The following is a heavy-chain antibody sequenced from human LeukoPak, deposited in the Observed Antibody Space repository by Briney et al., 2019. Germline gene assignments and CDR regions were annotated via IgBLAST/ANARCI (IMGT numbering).Heavy chain of an antibody. D-gene: IGHD3-10*02. V-gene: IGHV3-21*01. CDR3: ARAMSPPWDSDL. Sequence: SLKGRFTISRDNAKNSVYLQMYSLRAEDSAVYFCARAMSPPWDSDLWGRGTLVTVSS. J-gene: IGHJ2*01.